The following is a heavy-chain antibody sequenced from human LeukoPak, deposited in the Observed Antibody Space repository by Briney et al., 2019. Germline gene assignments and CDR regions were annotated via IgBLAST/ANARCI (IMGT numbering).Heavy chain of an antibody. CDR3: ARYAAADGFEY. V-gene: IGHV4-59*01. Sequence: SETLSLTCTVSGGSISSYYWSWIRQPPGKGLEWIGYIYYSGSTNYNPSLKSRVTISVDTSKNQFSLKLSSVTAADTAVYYCARYAAADGFEYWGPGTLVTVSS. D-gene: IGHD6-13*01. CDR2: IYYSGST. CDR1: GGSISSYY. J-gene: IGHJ4*02.